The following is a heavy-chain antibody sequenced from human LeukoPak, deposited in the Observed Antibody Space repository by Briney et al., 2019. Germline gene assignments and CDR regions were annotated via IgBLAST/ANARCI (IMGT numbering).Heavy chain of an antibody. CDR2: IKEDGSEK. V-gene: IGHV3-7*01. CDR3: ARGRGYPIWFFDY. CDR1: GFTFSTFW. D-gene: IGHD3-3*01. Sequence: GSLRLSCAASGFTFSTFWMSWVRQAPGKGLEWVANIKEDGSEKYYVDSVKGPFTISRDNAKNSLYLQINSLRAEDTAVYYCARGRGYPIWFFDYWGQGTLVTVSS. J-gene: IGHJ4*02.